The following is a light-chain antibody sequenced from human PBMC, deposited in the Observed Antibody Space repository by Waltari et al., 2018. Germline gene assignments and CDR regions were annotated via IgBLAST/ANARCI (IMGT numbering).Light chain of an antibody. CDR3: CSYAGSGTSV. J-gene: IGLJ2*01. CDR1: SSNVGSYDL. Sequence: QSALTQPASVSGSPGQSIAISCTGTSSNVGSYDLFSWYQQHPGKAPKLIIYDVSQRPSGVSNRFSGSKSGNTASLTISGLQAEDEADYYCCSYAGSGTSVFGGGTQLTVL. V-gene: IGLV2-23*02. CDR2: DVS.